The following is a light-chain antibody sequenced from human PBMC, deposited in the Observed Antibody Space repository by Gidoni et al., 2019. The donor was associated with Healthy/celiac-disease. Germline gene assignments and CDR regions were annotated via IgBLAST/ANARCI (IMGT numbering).Light chain of an antibody. J-gene: IGLJ2*01. V-gene: IGLV3-1*01. CDR3: QAWDSSTEAV. CDR1: KLGDQY. Sequence: SYELTQPPSVSVSPGQTASITCSGDKLGDQYACWYQQKPGQSPVLVIYQDSKRPSGIPERFSGSNSGNTATLTISGTQAMDEADYYCQAWDSSTEAVFGGGTKLTVL. CDR2: QDS.